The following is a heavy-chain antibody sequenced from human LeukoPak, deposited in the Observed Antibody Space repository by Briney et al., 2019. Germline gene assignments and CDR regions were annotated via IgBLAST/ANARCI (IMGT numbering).Heavy chain of an antibody. CDR3: ARETYDSSGYYSRYYYMDV. Sequence: SETLSIPRTVSSVSISRYYCGETRKHPWRERKKFETHYYTESTHYNPSLKSRVTISVDSSKNQFSLKLSSVTAADTAVYYCARETYDSSGYYSRYYYMDVWGKGTTVTVSS. D-gene: IGHD3-22*01. V-gene: IGHV4-59*01. J-gene: IGHJ6*03. CDR1: SVSISRYY. CDR2: HYYTEST.